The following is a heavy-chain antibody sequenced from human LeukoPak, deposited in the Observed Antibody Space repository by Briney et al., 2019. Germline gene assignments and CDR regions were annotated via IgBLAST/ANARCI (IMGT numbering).Heavy chain of an antibody. CDR3: ARDAQFIVVVPVAKLNYMDV. J-gene: IGHJ6*03. V-gene: IGHV1-2*02. D-gene: IGHD2-2*01. CDR1: GYTFTSYD. CDR2: INPNSGGT. Sequence: ASVKVSCKASGYTFTSYDINWVRQATGQGLEWMGWINPNSGGTNYAQKFQGRVIMTRDTSISTAYMELRRLRSDDTAVYYCARDAQFIVVVPVAKLNYMDVWGRGTTVTVSS.